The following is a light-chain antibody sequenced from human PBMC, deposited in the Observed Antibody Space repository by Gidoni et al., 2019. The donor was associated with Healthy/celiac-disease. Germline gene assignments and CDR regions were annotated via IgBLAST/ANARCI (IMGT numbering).Light chain of an antibody. CDR3: SAYTSSSTCVV. J-gene: IGLJ2*01. CDR1: SSDVGCYNY. CDR2: EVS. Sequence: QSALPQPASVSGSPGQSITISCTGTSSDVGCYNYVPWYQQPPGNAPKLMIYEVSNRPSGVANRVSGSKYGNTASLTSAGLQAEDDADYYCSAYTSSSTCVVFGGGTKLTVL. V-gene: IGLV2-14*01.